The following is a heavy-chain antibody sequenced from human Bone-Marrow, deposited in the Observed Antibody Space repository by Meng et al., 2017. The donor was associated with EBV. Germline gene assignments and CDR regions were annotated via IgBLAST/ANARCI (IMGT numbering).Heavy chain of an antibody. D-gene: IGHD2-21*01. J-gene: IGHJ4*02. CDR2: IYWDDDK. Sequence: QITLKESGPTLVQPTQTLTLTCTFSGFSLSTPGVGVGWIRQPPGEALEWLAVIYWDDDKRYSPSLKSRLTITKDTSKQQVVLTMTNMDPVDTATYYCAHRRDYSYFDYWGQGTLVTVSS. CDR1: GFSLSTPGVG. CDR3: AHRRDYSYFDY. V-gene: IGHV2-5*02.